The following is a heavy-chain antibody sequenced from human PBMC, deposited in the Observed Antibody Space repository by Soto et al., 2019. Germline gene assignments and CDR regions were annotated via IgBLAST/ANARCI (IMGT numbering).Heavy chain of an antibody. CDR2: IYYSGST. J-gene: IGHJ4*02. CDR3: ARSSVAGIYYFDY. V-gene: IGHV4-59*01. Sequence: PSETLSLTCTVSGGSISSYYWSWIRQPPGKGLEWIGYIYYSGSTNYNPSLKSRVTISVDTSKNQFSLKLSSVTAADTAVYYCARSSVAGIYYFDYWGQGTLVTVSS. CDR1: GGSISSYY. D-gene: IGHD6-19*01.